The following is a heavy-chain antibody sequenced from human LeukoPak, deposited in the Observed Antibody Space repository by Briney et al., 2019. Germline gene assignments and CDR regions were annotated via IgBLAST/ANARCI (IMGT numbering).Heavy chain of an antibody. CDR3: LSSHYDEY. CDR1: ADFTSSSYE. CDR2: IKRNRSDK. J-gene: IGHJ4*02. V-gene: IGHV3-7*03. Sequence: GGSLRLSCAASADFTSSSYEMDWAGPAPGKWLEWVANIKRNRSDKYYVDSVNSSFTIYRDNAQNSLYLQMNSLRVDDKAIYYCLSSHYDEYRGQGTLVTVSS. D-gene: IGHD4-17*01.